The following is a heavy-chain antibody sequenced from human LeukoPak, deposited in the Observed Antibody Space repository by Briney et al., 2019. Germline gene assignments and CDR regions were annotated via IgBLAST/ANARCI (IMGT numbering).Heavy chain of an antibody. D-gene: IGHD3-10*01. CDR2: INPSGGST. Sequence: ASVKVSCKASGYTFTTYSMNWVRQAPGQGLEWMGIINPSGGSTSYAQKFQGRVTMTRDTSTSTVYMELSSLRSEDTAVYYCARVYYGSGRGRTFDYWGQGTLVTVSS. CDR1: GYTFTTYS. V-gene: IGHV1-46*01. J-gene: IGHJ4*02. CDR3: ARVYYGSGRGRTFDY.